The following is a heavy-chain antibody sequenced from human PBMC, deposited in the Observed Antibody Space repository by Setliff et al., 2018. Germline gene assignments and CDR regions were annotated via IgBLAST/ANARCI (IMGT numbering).Heavy chain of an antibody. CDR2: IIPIFGTT. V-gene: IGHV1-69*05. J-gene: IGHJ6*03. CDR1: GGAFSNYG. Sequence: ASVKVSCKASGGAFSNYGITWVRQAPGQGLEWMGRIIPIFGTTTYAQKFLGRVTITTDESSSTGYMELSSLRSEDTAVYFCARESVVVVTTTNYYYYIDVWGEGTTVTVSS. CDR3: ARESVVVVTTTNYYYYIDV. D-gene: IGHD2-21*02.